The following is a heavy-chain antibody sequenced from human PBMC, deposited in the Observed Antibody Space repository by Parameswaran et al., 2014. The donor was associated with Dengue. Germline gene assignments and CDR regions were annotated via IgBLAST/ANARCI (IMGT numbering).Heavy chain of an antibody. D-gene: IGHD4-11*01. CDR2: ISAYNGNT. V-gene: IGHV1-18*01. J-gene: IGHJ4*02. Sequence: WVRQAPGQGLEWMGWISAYNGNTNYAQKLQGRVTMTTDTSTSTAYMELRSLRSDDTAVYYCARDNPSYSTIDYWGQGTLVTVSS. CDR3: ARDNPSYSTIDY.